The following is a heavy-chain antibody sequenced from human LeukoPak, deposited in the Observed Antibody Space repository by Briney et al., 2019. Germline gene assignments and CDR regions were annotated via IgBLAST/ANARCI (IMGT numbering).Heavy chain of an antibody. Sequence: SETLSLTCPVSGGSISSSSYYWGWIRQPPVKGLECIGSIYYSGSTYYNPSLKSRVTISVDTSKNQFYLNLSSLTAATTAEYYFAGRAAAVINAFDIWGPRELVTVSS. J-gene: IGHJ3*02. D-gene: IGHD6-13*01. CDR2: IYYSGST. CDR3: AGRAAAVINAFDI. CDR1: GGSISSSSYY. V-gene: IGHV4-39*01.